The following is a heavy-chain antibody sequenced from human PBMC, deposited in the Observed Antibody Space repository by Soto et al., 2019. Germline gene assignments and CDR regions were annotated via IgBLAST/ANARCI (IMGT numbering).Heavy chain of an antibody. CDR1: GFTVDYYG. V-gene: IGHV5-51*01. CDR2: IYPGDSDT. CDR3: ARYPVHQRDFWSGFTVYYMDV. D-gene: IGHD3-3*01. J-gene: IGHJ6*03. Sequence: GGSLRLSCVASGFTVDYYGMSWVRQMPGKDLKRKGIIYPGDSDTRYSPSFQGRVTISADKSISTAYLQWSSLKASDTVMYYCARYPVHQRDFWSGFTVYYMDVWGKGTTVTVSS.